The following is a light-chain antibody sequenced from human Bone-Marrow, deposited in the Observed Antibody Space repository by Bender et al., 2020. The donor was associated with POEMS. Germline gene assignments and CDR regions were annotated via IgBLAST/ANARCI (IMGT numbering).Light chain of an antibody. CDR3: SSYAVTNTLL. CDR1: SSDVGGYNY. CDR2: RSN. J-gene: IGLJ3*02. V-gene: IGLV2-8*01. Sequence: QSALTQPASVSGSPGQSITISCTGTSSDVGGYNYVSWYQQLPGTAPTLLIYRSNQRPSGVPDRFSGSKSGTSASLTVSGLQAEDGADYYCSSYAVTNTLLFGGGTKLTVL.